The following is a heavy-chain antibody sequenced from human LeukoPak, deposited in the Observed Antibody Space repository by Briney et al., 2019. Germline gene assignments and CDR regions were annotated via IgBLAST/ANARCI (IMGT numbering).Heavy chain of an antibody. CDR3: ARQKTPHGNFDY. D-gene: IGHD1-26*01. Sequence: GGSLRLSCAASGFTFSSYDMHWVRQATGKGLEWVSAIGTGYDTYYPGSVKGRFAISRENAKNSLYLQMNSLRVEDTAVYYCARQKTPHGNFDYWGQGTLVTVSS. J-gene: IGHJ4*02. CDR1: GFTFSSYD. CDR2: IGTGYDT. V-gene: IGHV3-13*01.